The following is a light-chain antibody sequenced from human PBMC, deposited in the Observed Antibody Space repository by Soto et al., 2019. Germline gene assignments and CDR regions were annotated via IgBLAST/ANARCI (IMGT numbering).Light chain of an antibody. V-gene: IGLV4-69*01. CDR1: SGHSSNA. Sequence: QLVLTQSPSGSASLGASVTVTCTLSSGHSSNAVAWHQQQPEKGPRYLMRLNSDGSHSKGDGIPDRFTGSSSGADRYLTISSLQSEDEADYYCQTWGTGIVVFGGGTKLTVL. CDR3: QTWGTGIVV. J-gene: IGLJ3*02. CDR2: LNSDGSH.